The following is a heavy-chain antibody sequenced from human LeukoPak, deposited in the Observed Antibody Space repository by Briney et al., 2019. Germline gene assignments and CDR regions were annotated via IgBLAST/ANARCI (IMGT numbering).Heavy chain of an antibody. CDR2: IYYSGST. J-gene: IGHJ3*02. CDR1: GGSISSYY. Sequence: PSETLSLTCTVSGGSISSYYWSWIRQPPGKGLEWIGYIYYSGSTNYNPSLKSRVTISVDTSKNQFSLKLSSVTAADTAVYYCARALVVPAAMGGAFDIWGQGTMVTVSS. CDR3: ARALVVPAAMGGAFDI. D-gene: IGHD2-2*01. V-gene: IGHV4-59*12.